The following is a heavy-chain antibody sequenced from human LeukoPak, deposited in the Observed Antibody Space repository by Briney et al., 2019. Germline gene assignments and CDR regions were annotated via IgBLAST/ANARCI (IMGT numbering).Heavy chain of an antibody. Sequence: GGSLRLSCAASGFTFSNYWMSWVRQAPGKGLEWLANINQDGSEIYYVDSVKGRFTISRDNGKNSLYLQINSLRADDTAVYYCAIDQRSMIVLRTTNWFFDLWGRGTLVTVSS. D-gene: IGHD2/OR15-2a*01. J-gene: IGHJ2*01. V-gene: IGHV3-7*01. CDR3: AIDQRSMIVLRTTNWFFDL. CDR1: GFTFSNYW. CDR2: INQDGSEI.